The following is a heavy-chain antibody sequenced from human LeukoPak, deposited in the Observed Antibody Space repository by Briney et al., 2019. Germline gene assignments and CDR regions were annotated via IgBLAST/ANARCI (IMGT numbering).Heavy chain of an antibody. J-gene: IGHJ6*03. D-gene: IGHD3-10*01. Sequence: SETLSLTCAVYGGSFSGYYWSCIRQPPGKGLEWIGEINHSGSTNYNPSLKSRVTISVDTSKNQFSLKLSSVTAADTAVYYCARWGDYYGSGSYYKDYYYYMDVWGKGTTVTISS. CDR2: INHSGST. V-gene: IGHV4-34*01. CDR3: ARWGDYYGSGSYYKDYYYYMDV. CDR1: GGSFSGYY.